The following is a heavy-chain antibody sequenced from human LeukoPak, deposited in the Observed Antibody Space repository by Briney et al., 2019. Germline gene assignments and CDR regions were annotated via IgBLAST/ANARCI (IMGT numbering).Heavy chain of an antibody. V-gene: IGHV3-23*01. D-gene: IGHD3-22*01. CDR1: GFTFSSYA. CDR2: ISGSGGST. J-gene: IGHJ2*01. Sequence: PGGSLRLSCAASGFTFSSYAMSWVRQAPGKGLEWVSAISGSGGSTYYADSVKGRFTISRDNSKNTLYLQMNSLRAEDTAVYYCAKGPRGSIRDSSGYYYSNWYFDLWGRGTLVTVSS. CDR3: AKGPRGSIRDSSGYYYSNWYFDL.